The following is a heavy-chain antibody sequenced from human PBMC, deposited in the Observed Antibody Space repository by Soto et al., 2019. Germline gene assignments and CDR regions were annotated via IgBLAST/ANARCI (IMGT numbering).Heavy chain of an antibody. CDR1: SGSISSTIYS. CDR3: ASGTHYDILTAHT. J-gene: IGHJ5*02. D-gene: IGHD3-9*01. Sequence: SETLSLTCTVSSGSISSTIYSWDWIRQPPGKGLEWIGSIFYSVSTYYNPSLKSRVTISVDTSKNQFSLTLTSVTAADTAMYYCASGTHYDILTAHTWGQGTRVTVSS. V-gene: IGHV4-39*01. CDR2: IFYSVST.